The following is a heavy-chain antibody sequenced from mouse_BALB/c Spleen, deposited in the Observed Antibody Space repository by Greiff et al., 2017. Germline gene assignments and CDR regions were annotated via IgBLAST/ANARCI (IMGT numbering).Heavy chain of an antibody. CDR3: ARSDDYGYAMDY. CDR2: INPGSGGT. CDR1: GYAFTNYL. D-gene: IGHD2-4*01. V-gene: IGHV1-54*01. J-gene: IGHJ4*01. Sequence: QVQLKESGAELVRPGTSVKVSCKASGYAFTNYLIEWVKQRPGQGLEWIGVINPGSGGTNYNEKFKGKATLTADKSSSTAYMQLSSLTSDDSAVYFCARSDDYGYAMDYWGQGTSVTVSS.